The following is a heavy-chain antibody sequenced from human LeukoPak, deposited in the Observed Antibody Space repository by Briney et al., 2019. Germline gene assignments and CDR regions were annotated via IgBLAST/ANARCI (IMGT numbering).Heavy chain of an antibody. J-gene: IGHJ2*01. V-gene: IGHV3-21*01. D-gene: IGHD3-22*01. CDR1: GFTFRNYG. CDR2: ISSSSSYI. Sequence: GGSLRLSCAASGFTFRNYGMSRVRQAPGKGLEWVSSISSSSSYIYYADSVKGRFTISRDNAKNSLYLQMNSLRAEDTAVYYCARGVPYYYDSSGFESYFDLWGRGTLVTVSS. CDR3: ARGVPYYYDSSGFESYFDL.